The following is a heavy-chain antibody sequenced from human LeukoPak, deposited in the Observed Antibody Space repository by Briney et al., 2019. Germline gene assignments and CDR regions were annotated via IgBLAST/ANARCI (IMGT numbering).Heavy chain of an antibody. CDR1: GYTFTSYG. V-gene: IGHV1-18*01. J-gene: IGHJ5*02. Sequence: ASVKVSCKASGYTFTSYGISWVRQAPGQGLEWMGWISAYNGNTNYAQKLQGRVIMTTDTSTSTAYMELRSLRSDDTAVYYCARENRQQLVPAPFDPWGQGTLVTVSS. CDR2: ISAYNGNT. CDR3: ARENRQQLVPAPFDP. D-gene: IGHD6-13*01.